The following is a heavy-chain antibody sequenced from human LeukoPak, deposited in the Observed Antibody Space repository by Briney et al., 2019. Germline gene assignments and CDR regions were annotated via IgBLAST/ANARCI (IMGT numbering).Heavy chain of an antibody. CDR1: GGTFSSYA. J-gene: IGHJ5*02. V-gene: IGHV1-69*13. D-gene: IGHD3-10*01. CDR3: ARDIRRRLLWFGEIPPFDP. Sequence: ASVKVSCKASGGTFSSYAISWVRQAPGQGLEWMGGIIPIFGTANYAQKFQGRVTITADESTSTAYMELRSLRSDDTAVYYCARDIRRRLLWFGEIPPFDPWGQGTLVTVSS. CDR2: IIPIFGTA.